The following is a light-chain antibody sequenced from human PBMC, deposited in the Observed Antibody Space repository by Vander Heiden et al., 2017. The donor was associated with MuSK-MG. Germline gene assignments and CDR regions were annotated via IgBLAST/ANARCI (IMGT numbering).Light chain of an antibody. J-gene: IGLJ2*01. CDR2: EDN. Sequence: FILTQPHSVSESPGKTVTIPCTRSSGSIAFNVVQWYRQRPGSSPTTVIFEDNRRPSGVPDRFSGSIDSSSSNSAYLTISGLRSEDEAVYYCQSFDSTNKPPVVFGGGTKLTVL. CDR3: QSFDSTNKPPVV. CDR1: SGSIAFNV. V-gene: IGLV6-57*01.